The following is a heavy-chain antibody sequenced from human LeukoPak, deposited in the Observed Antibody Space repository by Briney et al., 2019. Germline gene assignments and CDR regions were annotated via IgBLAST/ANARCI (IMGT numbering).Heavy chain of an antibody. CDR2: MFYTGSG. V-gene: IGHV4-59*01. Sequence: SETLSLTCSVSGGSMSNYYWNWIRQPPGKGLEWIGYMFYTGSGKYSPSLKSRVTISVDTSKRQISLKLTSVTAADTAVYYCATNLPGYSYGYWVAWGQGTLVTVSS. CDR1: GGSMSNYY. CDR3: ATNLPGYSYGYWVA. J-gene: IGHJ5*02. D-gene: IGHD5-18*01.